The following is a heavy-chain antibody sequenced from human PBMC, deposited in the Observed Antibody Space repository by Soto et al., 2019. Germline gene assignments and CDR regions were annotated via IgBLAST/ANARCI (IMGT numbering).Heavy chain of an antibody. CDR3: ARDFEIAAAGPKWYFDL. CDR1: GYTFTSYY. Sequence: QVQLVQSGAEVKKPGASVKVSCKASGYTFTSYYMHWVRQAPGQGLEWMGIINPSGGSTSYAQKFQGRVTMSGDTSTSTVYMELSSLRSEDTAVYYCARDFEIAAAGPKWYFDLWGRGTLFTVSS. CDR2: INPSGGST. D-gene: IGHD6-13*01. V-gene: IGHV1-46*01. J-gene: IGHJ2*01.